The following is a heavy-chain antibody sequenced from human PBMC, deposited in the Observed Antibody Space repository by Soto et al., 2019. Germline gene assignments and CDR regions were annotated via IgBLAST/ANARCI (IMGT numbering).Heavy chain of an antibody. J-gene: IGHJ3*01. CDR2: VYVSDYT. CDR3: ARPNSGYVAFDL. D-gene: IGHD5-12*01. V-gene: IGHV4-59*01. Sequence: TSEPLSRTRSVAGASISSYYWHWIRQPPGKGLEWIGYVYVSDYTRYTSSLKSRVTISVDTSKSQFYLRLNSVTAADTAVYYCARPNSGYVAFDLWGQGKMVT. CDR1: GASISSYY.